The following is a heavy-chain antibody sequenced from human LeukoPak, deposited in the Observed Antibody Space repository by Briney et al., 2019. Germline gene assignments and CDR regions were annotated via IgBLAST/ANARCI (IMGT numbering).Heavy chain of an antibody. V-gene: IGHV3-21*04. D-gene: IGHD6-19*01. Sequence: GGSLRLSCAASGFIFSGSAMNWVRQAPGKGLEWVSSINGVSSHIYYADSVKGRFTIYRDNAKNSLYLQMNSLRAEDTAVYYCAKDQSPSIAVAGLDYWGQGTLVTVSS. J-gene: IGHJ4*02. CDR1: GFIFSGSA. CDR2: INGVSSHI. CDR3: AKDQSPSIAVAGLDY.